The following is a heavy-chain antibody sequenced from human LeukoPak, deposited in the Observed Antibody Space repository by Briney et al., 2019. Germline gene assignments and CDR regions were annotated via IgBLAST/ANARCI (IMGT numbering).Heavy chain of an antibody. D-gene: IGHD3-3*01. Sequence: GGSLRLSCAASGFTFSSYAMHWVRQAPGKGLEWVAVISYDGSNKYYADSVKGRFTISRDNSKNTLYLQMNSLRAEDTAVYYCAYPLNYDFWSGYLDYWGQGTLVTVSS. CDR1: GFTFSSYA. V-gene: IGHV3-30-3*01. J-gene: IGHJ4*02. CDR2: ISYDGSNK. CDR3: AYPLNYDFWSGYLDY.